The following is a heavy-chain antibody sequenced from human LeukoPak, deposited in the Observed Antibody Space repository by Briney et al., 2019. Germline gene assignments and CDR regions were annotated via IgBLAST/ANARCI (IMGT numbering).Heavy chain of an antibody. D-gene: IGHD6-13*01. V-gene: IGHV1-8*01. J-gene: IGHJ3*02. Sequence: ASVKVSCKASGYTFTSYDINWVRQATGQGLEWMGWMNPNSGNTGYAQKFQGRVTMTRNTSMSTAYMELSSLRSEDTAVYYCARGSSSWNDAFDIWGQGTMVIVSS. CDR2: MNPNSGNT. CDR3: ARGSSSWNDAFDI. CDR1: GYTFTSYD.